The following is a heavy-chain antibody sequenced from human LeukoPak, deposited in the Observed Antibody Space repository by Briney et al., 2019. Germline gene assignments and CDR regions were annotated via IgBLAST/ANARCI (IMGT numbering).Heavy chain of an antibody. CDR3: ARQWVRGMATIE. Sequence: SETLSLTCTVSGGSISSSSYYWGWIRQPPGKGLEWIGSIYYSGSTYYNPSLKSRVTISVDTSKNQFSLKLSSVTAADTAVYYCARQWVRGMATIEWGQGTLVTVSS. J-gene: IGHJ4*02. CDR1: GGSISSSSYY. D-gene: IGHD5-24*01. CDR2: IYYSGST. V-gene: IGHV4-39*01.